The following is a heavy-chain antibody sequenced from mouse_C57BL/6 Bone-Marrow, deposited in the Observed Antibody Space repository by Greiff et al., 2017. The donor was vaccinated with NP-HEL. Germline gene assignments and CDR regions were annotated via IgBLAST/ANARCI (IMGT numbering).Heavy chain of an antibody. CDR3: ARSNYYYGSSYFDY. V-gene: IGHV7-3*01. CDR1: GFTFTDYY. D-gene: IGHD1-1*01. J-gene: IGHJ2*01. CDR2: IRNKANGYTT. Sequence: EVNLVESGGGLVQPGGSLSLSCAASGFTFTDYYMSWVRQPPGKALEWLGFIRNKANGYTTEYSASVKGRFTISRDNSQSILYLQMNALRAEDSATYYCARSNYYYGSSYFDYWGQGTTLTVSS.